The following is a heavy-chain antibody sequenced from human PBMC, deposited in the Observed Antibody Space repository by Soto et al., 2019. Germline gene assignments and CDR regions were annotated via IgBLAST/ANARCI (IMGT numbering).Heavy chain of an antibody. D-gene: IGHD3-3*01. CDR2: INHSGST. J-gene: IGHJ6*02. Sequence: SETLSLTCAVYGGSFSCYYWSWIRQPPGKGLEWIGEINHSGSTNYNPSLKRRVTISVGTSKNQFSLKLSSVTAADTAVYYCAQGAGGDXWSGYYTGYHYYYGMDVWGQGTTVTVSS. CDR1: GGSFSCYY. CDR3: AQGAGGDXWSGYYTGYHYYYGMDV. V-gene: IGHV4-34*01.